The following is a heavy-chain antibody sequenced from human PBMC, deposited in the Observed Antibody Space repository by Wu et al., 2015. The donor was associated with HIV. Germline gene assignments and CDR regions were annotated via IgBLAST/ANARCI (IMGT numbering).Heavy chain of an antibody. V-gene: IGHV1-18*01. CDR3: ARYLASYFDSLGMDV. J-gene: IGHJ6*02. D-gene: IGHD3-9*01. CDR1: GYIFSDFG. CDR2: ISAQNGNT. Sequence: VQLVQSGGEVKKPGASVKVACKSSGYIFSDFGIHWVRQTPREGLEWMGWISAQNGNTKYAQKFQGRVTITTDESTSTAYMELSSLRSEDTAVYYCARYLASYFDSLGMDVWGQGTTVTVSS.